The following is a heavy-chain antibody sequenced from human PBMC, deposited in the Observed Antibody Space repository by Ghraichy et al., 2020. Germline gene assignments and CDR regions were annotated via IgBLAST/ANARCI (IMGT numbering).Heavy chain of an antibody. V-gene: IGHV3-21*01. CDR2: ISSSSSYI. J-gene: IGHJ3*02. Sequence: GGSLRLSCAASGFTFSRYSMNWVRQAPGKGLEWVSSISSSSSYIYYADSVKGRFTISRDNAKNSLYLQMNSLRAEDTAVYYCAREGEGGYIVVVPAATAFDIWGQGTMVTVSS. CDR1: GFTFSRYS. CDR3: AREGEGGYIVVVPAATAFDI. D-gene: IGHD2-2*01.